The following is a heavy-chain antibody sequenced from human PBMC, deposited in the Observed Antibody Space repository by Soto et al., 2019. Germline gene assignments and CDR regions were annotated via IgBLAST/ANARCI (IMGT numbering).Heavy chain of an antibody. Sequence: PGESLKISCKGSGYSFTSYWISWVRQMPGKGLEWMGRIDPSDSYTNYSPSFQGHVTISADKSISTAYLQWSSLKASDTAMYYCARQIYGSDTGPNFQYYFDSWGQGTPVTVSS. D-gene: IGHD5-18*01. CDR1: GYSFTSYW. V-gene: IGHV5-10-1*01. J-gene: IGHJ4*02. CDR2: IDPSDSYT. CDR3: ARQIYGSDTGPNFQYYFDS.